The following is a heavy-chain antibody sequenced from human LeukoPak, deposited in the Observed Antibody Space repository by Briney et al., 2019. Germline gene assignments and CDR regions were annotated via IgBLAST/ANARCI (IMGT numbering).Heavy chain of an antibody. V-gene: IGHV3-66*01. CDR1: GFTVSSNY. CDR3: ARVPRTRSYKGYFDWLSYYYGMDV. J-gene: IGHJ6*02. Sequence: GGSLRLSCAASGFTVSSNYMSWVRQAPGKGLEWVSVIYSGGSTYYADSVKGRFTISRDNSKNTLYLQMNSLRAEDTAVYYCARVPRTRSYKGYFDWLSYYYGMDVWGQGTTVTVSS. CDR2: IYSGGST. D-gene: IGHD3-9*01.